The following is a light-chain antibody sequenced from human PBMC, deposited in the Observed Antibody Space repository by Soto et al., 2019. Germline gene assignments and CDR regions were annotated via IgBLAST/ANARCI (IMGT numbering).Light chain of an antibody. CDR3: QQYNNWPPWT. Sequence: EIVMTQSPATLSVSPGEKATLSCRAIQSVSSNLARYQQKPGQAPRLLIYGASTRATGIPARFSGSGSGTEFTLTISRLQSEDFAVYFCQQYNNWPPWTFGQGTKVDIK. CDR1: QSVSSN. V-gene: IGKV3-15*01. J-gene: IGKJ1*01. CDR2: GAS.